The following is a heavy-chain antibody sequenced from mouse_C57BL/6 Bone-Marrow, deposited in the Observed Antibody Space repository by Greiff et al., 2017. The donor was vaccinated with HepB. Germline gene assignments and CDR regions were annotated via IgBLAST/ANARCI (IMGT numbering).Heavy chain of an antibody. CDR3: AGDYDYAPAWFAY. CDR2: IYPGSGST. J-gene: IGHJ3*01. D-gene: IGHD2-4*01. Sequence: QVQLQQPGAELVKPGASVKMSCKASGYTFTSYWITWVKQRPGQGLEWIGDIYPGSGSTNYNEKFKSKATLTVDTSSSTAYMQLSSLTSEDSAVYYCAGDYDYAPAWFAYWGQGTLVTVSA. CDR1: GYTFTSYW. V-gene: IGHV1-55*01.